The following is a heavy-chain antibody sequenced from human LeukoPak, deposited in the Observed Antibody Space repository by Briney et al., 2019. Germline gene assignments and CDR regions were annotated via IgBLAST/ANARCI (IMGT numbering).Heavy chain of an antibody. CDR1: GFTFDDYT. V-gene: IGHV3-43*01. CDR3: AKGPFFYYDASGYNSFES. J-gene: IGHJ4*02. Sequence: GGSLRLSCEASGFTFDDYTMHWVRQSPGKGLEWVSLISWDGGTTYYADSVRGRFTISRDNSKDTLYMQMNSLSVEDTAIYFCAKGPFFYYDASGYNSFESWGQGTLVTVSS. CDR2: ISWDGGTT. D-gene: IGHD3-22*01.